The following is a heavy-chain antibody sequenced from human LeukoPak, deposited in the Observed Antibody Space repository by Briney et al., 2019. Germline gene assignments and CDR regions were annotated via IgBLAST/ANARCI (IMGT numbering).Heavy chain of an antibody. D-gene: IGHD2-2*01. Sequence: GESLKISCKGPGYSFTSYWIGWVRQMPGKGLEWVGILYPGDSDTKYSPSFQCQVPISAAQSLSTSYLQWSSLKASDTAMYYCASHYCSSTSCPNYYYYGMDVWGQGTTVTVSS. V-gene: IGHV5-51*01. CDR3: ASHYCSSTSCPNYYYYGMDV. CDR2: LYPGDSDT. CDR1: GYSFTSYW. J-gene: IGHJ6*02.